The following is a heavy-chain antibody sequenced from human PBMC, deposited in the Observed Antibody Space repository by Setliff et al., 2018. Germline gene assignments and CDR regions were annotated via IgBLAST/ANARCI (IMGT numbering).Heavy chain of an antibody. CDR1: GHIFNSYG. CDR2: ISSYNDVT. J-gene: IGHJ3*01. Sequence: ASVKVSCKASGHIFNSYGISWVRQAPGQGLEWVGWISSYNDVTTYAQRFQGRVTLTKDTSTSAAYMELRSLRSDDSAAYYCAISTLSICSGGSCPNAFDVWGQGTMVTVSS. D-gene: IGHD2-15*01. CDR3: AISTLSICSGGSCPNAFDV. V-gene: IGHV1-18*01.